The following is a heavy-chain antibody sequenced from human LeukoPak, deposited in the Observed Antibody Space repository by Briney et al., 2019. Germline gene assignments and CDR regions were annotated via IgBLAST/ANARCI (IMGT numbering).Heavy chain of an antibody. V-gene: IGHV3-30*04. Sequence: GRSLRLSCAASGFTFSSYAMHWVRQAPGKGLEWVAVISYDGSNKYYADSVKGRFTISRDNSKNTLYLQMNSLRAEDTAVYYCAGFTMVRGELDAFDIWGQGTMVTVSS. CDR1: GFTFSSYA. CDR2: ISYDGSNK. J-gene: IGHJ3*02. CDR3: AGFTMVRGELDAFDI. D-gene: IGHD3-10*01.